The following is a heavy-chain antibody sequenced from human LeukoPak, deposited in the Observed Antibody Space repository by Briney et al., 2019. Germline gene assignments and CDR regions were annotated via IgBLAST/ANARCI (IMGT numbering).Heavy chain of an antibody. CDR3: ARLPSGTINPPYDY. J-gene: IGHJ4*02. CDR2: IYYSGST. D-gene: IGHD3-10*01. V-gene: IGHV4-59*11. CDR1: GGSIYNHY. Sequence: PSETLSLTCTVSGGSIYNHYWSWIRQPPGKGLESIGYIYYSGSTIYNPSLKSRVTISVDTSKNQFSLRLTSVTAADTAVYYCARLPSGTINPPYDYWGQGSLVTVSS.